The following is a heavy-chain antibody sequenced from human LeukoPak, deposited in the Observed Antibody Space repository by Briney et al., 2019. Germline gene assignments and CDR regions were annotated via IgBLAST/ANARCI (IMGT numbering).Heavy chain of an antibody. J-gene: IGHJ4*02. CDR2: ISGSGAST. D-gene: IGHD1-26*01. V-gene: IGHV3-23*01. Sequence: QSGGSLRLSCLTSGFTFSTNAMSWVRQAPGKGLEWISGISGSGASTYYADSVTGRFTISRDNSRNTLYLQMNSLRGDDTAVYYCAKDVGKWESLHFVDYWGQGTLVTVSS. CDR1: GFTFSTNA. CDR3: AKDVGKWESLHFVDY.